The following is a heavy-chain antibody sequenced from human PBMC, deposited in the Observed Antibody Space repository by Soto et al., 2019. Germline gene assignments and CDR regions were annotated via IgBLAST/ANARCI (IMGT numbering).Heavy chain of an antibody. J-gene: IGHJ4*02. V-gene: IGHV2-5*02. CDR2: IYWDGDK. CDR3: AHRSNRRLSISGWSDFDY. CDR1: GFSLSTSGVG. Sequence: QITLKESGPTLVKPTQTLTLTCTFSGFSLSTSGVGVAWIRQPPGKALEWLALIYWDGDKRYSPSLKSRLTTTKATXXXQXXLTITYMDPVDTATYYCAHRSNRRLSISGWSDFDYWGQGTLVTVSS. D-gene: IGHD6-19*01.